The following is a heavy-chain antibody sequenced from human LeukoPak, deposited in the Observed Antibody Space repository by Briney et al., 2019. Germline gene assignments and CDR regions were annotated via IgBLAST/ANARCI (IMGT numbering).Heavy chain of an antibody. CDR1: GYTITSYG. V-gene: IGHV1-18*01. Sequence: ASVKVSCKASGYTITSYGISWVRQAPGQGLESMGWISAYNGNTNYAQKLQGRVTMTTDTSTSTAYMELRSLRSDDTAVYYCARDPKNYYDSSGYYSNYWGQGTLVTVSS. D-gene: IGHD3-22*01. J-gene: IGHJ4*02. CDR3: ARDPKNYYDSSGYYSNY. CDR2: ISAYNGNT.